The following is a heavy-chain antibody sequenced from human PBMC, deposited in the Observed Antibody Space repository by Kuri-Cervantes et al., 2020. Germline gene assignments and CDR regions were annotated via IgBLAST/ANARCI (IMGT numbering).Heavy chain of an antibody. Sequence: GSLRLSCTVSGGSISSSSYYWGWIRQPPGKGLEWIGSIYYSGSTYYNPSLKSRVTISVDTSKNQFSLRLSSVTAADTAVYYCARDGARMVVSNWFDPWGQGTLVTVSS. J-gene: IGHJ5*02. V-gene: IGHV4-39*02. CDR2: IYYSGST. CDR3: ARDGARMVVSNWFDP. CDR1: GGSISSSSYY. D-gene: IGHD1-26*01.